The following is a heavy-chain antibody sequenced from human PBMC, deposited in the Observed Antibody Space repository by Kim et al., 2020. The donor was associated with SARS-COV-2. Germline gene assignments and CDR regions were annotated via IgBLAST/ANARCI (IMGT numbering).Heavy chain of an antibody. Sequence: GGSLRLSCAASGFTFSSYEMNWVRQAPGKGLEWVSYISSSGSYIYYADSVKGRFTISRDNAKNLLHLQMNILRANDTAVYYCARDMGRFLEHIWAKGTT. CDR3: ARDMGRFLEHI. V-gene: IGHV3-48*03. CDR2: ISSSGSYI. J-gene: IGHJ6*03. CDR1: GFTFSSYE. D-gene: IGHD3-3*01.